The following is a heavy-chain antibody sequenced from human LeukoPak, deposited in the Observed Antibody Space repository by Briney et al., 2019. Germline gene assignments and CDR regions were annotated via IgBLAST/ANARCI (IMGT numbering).Heavy chain of an antibody. CDR1: GYTFTDYY. D-gene: IGHD3-10*01. CDR3: ARGLLSTYFYVSGTYYNLPDFDY. CDR2: INPNSDDT. Sequence: ASVTVSCKASGYTFTDYYMHWVRQAPGQGLEWMGSINPNSDDTDSAQKFQGRVTMTRDSSINTAYMELSRLRSDDTAVYYCARGLLSTYFYVSGTYYNLPDFDYWGQGTLVTVSS. J-gene: IGHJ4*02. V-gene: IGHV1-2*02.